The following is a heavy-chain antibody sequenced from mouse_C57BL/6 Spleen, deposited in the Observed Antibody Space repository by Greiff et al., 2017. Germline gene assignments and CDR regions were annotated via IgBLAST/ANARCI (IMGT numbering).Heavy chain of an antibody. D-gene: IGHD1-1*01. CDR3: ARIPYYYGSFWYFDV. CDR1: GYTFTDYN. J-gene: IGHJ1*03. Sequence: EVQLQQSGPELVKPGASVKMSCKASGYTFTDYNMHWVKQSHGRSLEWIGYINPNNGGTSYNQKSTGKATLTVNKSSSTAYMELRSLTSEDSAVYYCARIPYYYGSFWYFDVWGTGTTVTVSS. CDR2: INPNNGGT. V-gene: IGHV1-22*01.